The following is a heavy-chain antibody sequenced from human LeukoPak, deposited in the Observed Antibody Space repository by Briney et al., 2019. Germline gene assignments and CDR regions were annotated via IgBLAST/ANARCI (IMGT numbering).Heavy chain of an antibody. J-gene: IGHJ4*02. D-gene: IGHD4-23*01. Sequence: SETLSLTCTVSGGSISTYYWSWLRQPAGKGLEWIGRIYTSGTTNYTPSLKSRVTMSVDTSKNQFSLKLSSVTAADTAVYYCARNGDYGGNMYCFDYWGQGTLVTVSS. CDR1: GGSISTYY. V-gene: IGHV4-4*07. CDR2: IYTSGTT. CDR3: ARNGDYGGNMYCFDY.